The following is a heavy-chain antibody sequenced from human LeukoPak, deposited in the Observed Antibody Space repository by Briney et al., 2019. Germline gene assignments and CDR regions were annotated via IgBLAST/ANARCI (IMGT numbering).Heavy chain of an antibody. CDR2: IKPEGSEK. CDR1: GFTFNNYW. V-gene: IGHV3-7*01. Sequence: GGSLRLSCAASGFTFNNYWMRWVRQAPGKGLEGVANIKPEGSEKYYVDSVKGRFTISRDNAKNSLYLQMNSLRAEDTAVYYCARDYYYGSGCYLKWGQGTLVTVSS. J-gene: IGHJ4*02. D-gene: IGHD3-10*01. CDR3: ARDYYYGSGCYLK.